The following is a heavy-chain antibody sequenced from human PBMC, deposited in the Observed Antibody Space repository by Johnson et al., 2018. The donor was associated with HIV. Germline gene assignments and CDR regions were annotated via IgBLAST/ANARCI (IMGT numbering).Heavy chain of an antibody. J-gene: IGHJ3*02. Sequence: QVYLVESGGGVVQPGGSLRLSCAASGFIFSDYYMNWIRQAPGKGLEWVSSISSTGGDKYYVDSMKGRFTISRDNVKNSVYLQMNSLRAEDTAVYYCARGGNEIDAFDIWGQGTMVTVSS. V-gene: IGHV3-11*04. D-gene: IGHD1-1*01. CDR2: ISSTGGDK. CDR3: ARGGNEIDAFDI. CDR1: GFIFSDYY.